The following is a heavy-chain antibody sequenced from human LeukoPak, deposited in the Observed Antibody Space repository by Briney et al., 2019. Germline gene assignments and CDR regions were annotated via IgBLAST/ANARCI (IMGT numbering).Heavy chain of an antibody. J-gene: IGHJ4*02. CDR2: ISGSGGST. V-gene: IGHV3-23*01. Sequence: GGSLRLSCAASGFTFSSYGMSWVRQAPGKGLEWVSAISGSGGSTYYADSVKGRFTISRDNSKNTLYPQMNSLRAEDTAVYYCAKDRAYYYDSSGYRDWGQGTLVTVSS. CDR3: AKDRAYYYDSSGYRD. CDR1: GFTFSSYG. D-gene: IGHD3-22*01.